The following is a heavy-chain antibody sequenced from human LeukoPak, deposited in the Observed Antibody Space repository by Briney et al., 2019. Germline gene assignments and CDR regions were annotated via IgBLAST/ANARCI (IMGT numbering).Heavy chain of an antibody. Sequence: SETLSLTCTVSGYSISSGYYWGWIRQPPGKGLEWIGSIYHSGSTYYNPSLKSRVTISVDMSKNQFSLKLSSVTAADTAVYYCARGDDILTGYYFFDYWGQGTLVTVSS. CDR1: GYSISSGYY. CDR3: ARGDDILTGYYFFDY. CDR2: IYHSGST. V-gene: IGHV4-38-2*02. D-gene: IGHD3-9*01. J-gene: IGHJ4*02.